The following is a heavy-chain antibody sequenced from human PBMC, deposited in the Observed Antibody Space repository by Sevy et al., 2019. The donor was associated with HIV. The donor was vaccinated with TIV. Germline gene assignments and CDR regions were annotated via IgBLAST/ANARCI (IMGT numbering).Heavy chain of an antibody. CDR2: MYSGGSP. Sequence: GGSLRLSCAASGFSISNNYTAWVRQAPGKGLEWVSVMYSGGSPYYADSVKGRFALSRDMSKNTVYLQMNSLRAEDTAVYYCAILGTYYYDGSGYYYQVPSDYWGQGTLVTVSS. V-gene: IGHV3-53*01. CDR1: GFSISNNY. D-gene: IGHD3-22*01. J-gene: IGHJ4*02. CDR3: AILGTYYYDGSGYYYQVPSDY.